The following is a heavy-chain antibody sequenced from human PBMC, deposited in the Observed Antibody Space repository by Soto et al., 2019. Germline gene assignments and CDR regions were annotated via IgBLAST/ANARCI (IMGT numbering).Heavy chain of an antibody. V-gene: IGHV1-69*01. CDR1: GGTFSSYA. CDR2: IIPIFGTA. D-gene: IGHD2-15*01. Sequence: QVQLVQSGAEVKKPGSSVKVSCKASGGTFSSYAISWVRQAPGQGLEWMGGIIPIFGTANYARKFQGRVTITADECTSTAYMELSSLRSEDTAVYYCARESPGYCSGGSCYSAWWFDPWGQGTLVTVSS. CDR3: ARESPGYCSGGSCYSAWWFDP. J-gene: IGHJ5*02.